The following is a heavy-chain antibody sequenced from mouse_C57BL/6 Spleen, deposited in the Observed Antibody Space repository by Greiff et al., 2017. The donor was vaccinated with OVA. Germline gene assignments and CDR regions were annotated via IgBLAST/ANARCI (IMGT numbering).Heavy chain of an antibody. CDR3: ARSLVTTYYYAMDY. CDR1: GYAFSSYW. J-gene: IGHJ4*01. D-gene: IGHD2-2*01. Sequence: VKLMESGAELVKPGASVKISCKASGYAFSSYWMNWVKQRPGKGLEWIGQIYPGDGDTNYNGKFKGKATLTADKSSSTAYMQLSSLTSEDSAVYFCARSLVTTYYYAMDYWGQGTSVTVSS. CDR2: IYPGDGDT. V-gene: IGHV1-80*01.